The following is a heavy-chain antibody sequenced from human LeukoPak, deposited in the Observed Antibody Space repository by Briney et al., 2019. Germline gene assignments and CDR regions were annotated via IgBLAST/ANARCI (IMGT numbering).Heavy chain of an antibody. CDR1: GYTFTSYG. CDR2: ISAYNGNT. J-gene: IGHJ4*02. CDR3: ARDDYYDSSGYPLDY. V-gene: IGHV1-18*01. Sequence: GASVKVSCKASGYTFTSYGISWVRQAPGQGLEWMGWISAYNGNTNYAQKLQGRVTMTTDTSTSTAYMELRSLRSDDTAVYYCARDDYYDSSGYPLDYWGQGTLVTVSS. D-gene: IGHD3-22*01.